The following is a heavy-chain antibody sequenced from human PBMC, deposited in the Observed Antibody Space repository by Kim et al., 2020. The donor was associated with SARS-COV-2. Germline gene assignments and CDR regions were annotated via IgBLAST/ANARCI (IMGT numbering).Heavy chain of an antibody. V-gene: IGHV1-8*01. J-gene: IGHJ6*02. Sequence: ASVKVSCKASGYTFTSYDINWVRQATGQGLEWMGWMNPNSGNTGYAQKFQGRVTMTRNTSISTAYMELSSLRSEDTAVYYCARAGIVLMVYASPYYYYYGMDVWGQGTTVTVSS. CDR2: MNPNSGNT. CDR3: ARAGIVLMVYASPYYYYYGMDV. CDR1: GYTFTSYD. D-gene: IGHD2-8*01.